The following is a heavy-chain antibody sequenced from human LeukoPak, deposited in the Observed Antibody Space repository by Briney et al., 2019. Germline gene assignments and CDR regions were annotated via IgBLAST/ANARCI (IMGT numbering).Heavy chain of an antibody. CDR3: ARIPPASRYCTNGVCYGGSAFDI. CDR1: DGSIRDYY. J-gene: IGHJ3*02. Sequence: PSETLSLTCSVSDGSIRDYYWSWIRQPPGKGLEWIGYIFYSGSTIHNPSLETRVTISVDMSKSQFSLDLSSVTAADTAVYYCARIPPASRYCTNGVCYGGSAFDIWGQGTMVTVSS. CDR2: IFYSGST. V-gene: IGHV4-59*01. D-gene: IGHD2-8*01.